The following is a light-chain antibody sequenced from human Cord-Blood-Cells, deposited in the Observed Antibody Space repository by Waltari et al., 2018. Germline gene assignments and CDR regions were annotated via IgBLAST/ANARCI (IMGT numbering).Light chain of an antibody. CDR2: EGS. CDR3: CSYAGDVV. V-gene: IGLV2-23*01. Sequence: QSALTQPASVSGSPGQSITISRTGTSSDGGRYNLVSWYQQHPGKAPKLMIYEGSKRPSGVSNRFSGSKSGNTASLTISGLQAEDEADYYCCSYAGDVVFGGGTKLTVL. CDR1: SSDGGRYNL. J-gene: IGLJ2*01.